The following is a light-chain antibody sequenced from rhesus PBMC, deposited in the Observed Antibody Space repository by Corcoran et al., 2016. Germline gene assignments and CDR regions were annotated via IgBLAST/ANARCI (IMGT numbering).Light chain of an antibody. CDR3: MQGIEYPYT. V-gene: IGKV2S20*01. Sequence: IVMTQTPLYLPVTPGEPASISCRSSQSLLDSEVGNTYLEWYLQKPGQSPQALIYEVSNRASGVPDRFSGSGSDTEFTLKISRVEPDDVGIYYCMQGIEYPYTFGQGTKLEIK. J-gene: IGKJ2*01. CDR1: QSLLDSEVGNTY. CDR2: EVS.